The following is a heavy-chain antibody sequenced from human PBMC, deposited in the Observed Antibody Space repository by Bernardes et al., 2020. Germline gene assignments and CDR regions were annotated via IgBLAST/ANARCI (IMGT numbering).Heavy chain of an antibody. CDR1: GFSLSTSGMC. V-gene: IGHV2-70*01. D-gene: IGHD4-17*01. CDR2: IDWDDDK. J-gene: IGHJ4*02. Sequence: GPTLVKPTQTLTLTCTFSGFSLSTSGMCVSWIRQPPGKALEWLALIDWDDDKYYSTSLKTRLTISKDTSKNQVVLTMTNMDPVDTATYYCARIRFNYGDYGGFDYWGQGTLVTVSS. CDR3: ARIRFNYGDYGGFDY.